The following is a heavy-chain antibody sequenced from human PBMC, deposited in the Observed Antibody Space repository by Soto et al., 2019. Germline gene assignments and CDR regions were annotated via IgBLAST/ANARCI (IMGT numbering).Heavy chain of an antibody. Sequence: PSETLSLTCAVSGGSISSSNWWSWVRQPPGKGLEWIGEIYHSGSTNYNPSLKSRVTISVDKSKNQFSLKLSSVTAADTAVYYCARVLGYGDYYYYYGMDVWGQGTTVTVSS. V-gene: IGHV4-4*02. CDR3: ARVLGYGDYYYYYGMDV. D-gene: IGHD3-16*01. CDR1: GGSISSSNW. CDR2: IYHSGST. J-gene: IGHJ6*02.